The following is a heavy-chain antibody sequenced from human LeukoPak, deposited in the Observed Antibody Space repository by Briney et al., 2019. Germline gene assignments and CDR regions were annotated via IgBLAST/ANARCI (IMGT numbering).Heavy chain of an antibody. D-gene: IGHD1-14*01. V-gene: IGHV3-13*01. J-gene: IGHJ4*02. CDR2: IDTAGNT. CDR1: DFIFSGYD. Sequence: GGSLRLSCAASDFIFSGYDMHWGRQATGKGLEWVSGIDTAGNTYYAASVKGKFTISRDNSNNTLYLHMSSLRAEDTAVYYCVKISTTDRQYYFDYWGQGTLVTVSS. CDR3: VKISTTDRQYYFDY.